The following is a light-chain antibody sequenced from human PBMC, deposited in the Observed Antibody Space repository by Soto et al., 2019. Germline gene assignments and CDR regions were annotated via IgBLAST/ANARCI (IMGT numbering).Light chain of an antibody. CDR1: GSNIGSKS. J-gene: IGLJ3*02. CDR3: ATWDDSLKGWV. CDR2: RNN. Sequence: QSVLTQPPSASGTPGQSVTISCSGSGSNIGSKSAYWYQQLPGTAPKLLVYRNNQRPSGVPDRFSGSKSGTSASLAISGLQSEDEDDYYCATWDDSLKGWVFGGGTKVTVL. V-gene: IGLV1-44*01.